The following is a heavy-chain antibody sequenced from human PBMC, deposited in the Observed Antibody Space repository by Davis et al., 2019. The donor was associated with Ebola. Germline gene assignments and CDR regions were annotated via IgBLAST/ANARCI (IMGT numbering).Heavy chain of an antibody. V-gene: IGHV3-23*01. D-gene: IGHD2-15*01. CDR1: GFTFSSYA. CDR2: IRGSGGST. Sequence: GESLKISCAASGFTFSSYAMSLVRQAPGKGLEWVSAIRGSGGSTYYADSVKGRFTISRDNSKNTLYLQMNSLRAEDTAVYYCAKCVVVVAANWFDPWGQGTLVTVSS. J-gene: IGHJ5*02. CDR3: AKCVVVVAANWFDP.